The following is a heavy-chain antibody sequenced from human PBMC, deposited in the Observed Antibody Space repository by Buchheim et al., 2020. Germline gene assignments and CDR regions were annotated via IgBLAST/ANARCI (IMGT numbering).Heavy chain of an antibody. D-gene: IGHD3-3*01. J-gene: IGHJ3*02. CDR2: IYYSGST. CDR3: ARITMFGVVINIDAFDI. V-gene: IGHV4-39*01. CDR1: GGSISSSSYY. Sequence: QLQLQESGPGLVKPSETLSLTCTVSGGSISSSSYYWGWIRQPPGKGLEWIGSIYYSGSTSYNPSLKSRVTISIDTSNNQFSLKLSSVTAADTAGYYCARITMFGVVINIDAFDIWGQGT.